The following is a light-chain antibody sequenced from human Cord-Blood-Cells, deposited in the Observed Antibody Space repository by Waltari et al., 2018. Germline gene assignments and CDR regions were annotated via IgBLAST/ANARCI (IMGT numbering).Light chain of an antibody. J-gene: IGLJ3*02. CDR3: SSYTSSSTWV. V-gene: IGLV2-14*01. Sequence: QSALTQPASVSGSPGQQIPISCTGTSSDVGGYNYVSWYQQHPSKAPQLMIYDVSKRPSGVSDRCSGSRSGTTASLTISGLQAEDEADYYCSSYTSSSTWVFGGGTKLTVL. CDR2: DVS. CDR1: SSDVGGYNY.